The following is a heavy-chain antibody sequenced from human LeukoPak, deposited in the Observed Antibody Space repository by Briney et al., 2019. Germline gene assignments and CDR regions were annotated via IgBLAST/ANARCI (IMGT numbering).Heavy chain of an antibody. J-gene: IGHJ4*02. CDR1: GGSISSYY. CDR3: ARDSSGYYRIDY. V-gene: IGHV4-59*08. CDR2: VFHSGST. D-gene: IGHD3-22*01. Sequence: PSETLSLTCTVSGGSISSYYWSWIRQPPGKGLEWIGYVFHSGSTNYNPSLRSRVTISVDTSKNQFSLKLTSVTAADTAVYYCARDSSGYYRIDYWGQGTLVTVSS.